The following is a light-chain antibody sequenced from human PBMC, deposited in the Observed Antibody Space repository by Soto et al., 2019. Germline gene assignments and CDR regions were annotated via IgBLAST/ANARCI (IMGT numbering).Light chain of an antibody. CDR3: SSYTTRSTLVV. Sequence: QSALTQPASVSGSPGQSITISCTGTSSDVGGYNYVSWYQQHPGKAPKLMICEVNNRPSGVSNRFSGSKSGNTASLTISGLQAEDEADYYCSSYTTRSTLVVFGGGTKLTVL. J-gene: IGLJ2*01. V-gene: IGLV2-14*01. CDR2: EVN. CDR1: SSDVGGYNY.